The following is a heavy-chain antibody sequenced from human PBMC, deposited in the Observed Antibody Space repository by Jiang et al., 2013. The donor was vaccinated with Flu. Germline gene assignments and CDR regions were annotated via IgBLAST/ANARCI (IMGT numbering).Heavy chain of an antibody. J-gene: IGHJ5*02. V-gene: IGHV4-38-2*02. Sequence: PGLVKPSETLSLTCSVSGFSISSGYNWGWIRQPPGKGLEWIGSVYQTGSTFYNPSLRRRVTMSVDTSTNRFSLRLTSVTAADTAVYYCARAGIVTVLRGGTAWFDPWGQGTLVTVSS. CDR3: ARAGIVTVLRGGTAWFDP. CDR2: VYQTGST. D-gene: IGHD3-10*01. CDR1: GFSISSGYN.